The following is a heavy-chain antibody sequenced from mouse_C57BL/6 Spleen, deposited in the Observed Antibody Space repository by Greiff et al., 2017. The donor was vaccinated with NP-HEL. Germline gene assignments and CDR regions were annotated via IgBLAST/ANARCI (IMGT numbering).Heavy chain of an antibody. J-gene: IGHJ4*01. D-gene: IGHD4-1*01. CDR3: ARFWADYYAMDY. Sequence: VHVKQSGPELVKPGASVKIPCKASGYTFTDYNMDWVKLSHGKSLEWIGDINPNNGGTIYNQKFKGKATLTVDKSSSTAYMELRSLTSEDTAVYYCARFWADYYAMDYWGQGTSVTVSS. CDR2: INPNNGGT. CDR1: GYTFTDYN. V-gene: IGHV1-18*01.